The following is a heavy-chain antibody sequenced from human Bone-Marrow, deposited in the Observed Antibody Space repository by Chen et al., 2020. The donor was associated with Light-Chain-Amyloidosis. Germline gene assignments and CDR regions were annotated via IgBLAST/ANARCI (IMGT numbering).Heavy chain of an antibody. CDR2: IYPDDSDA. J-gene: IGHJ4*02. V-gene: IGHV5-51*01. D-gene: IGHD5-12*01. CDR1: GYTFPNYW. Sequence: EVQLEQSGPEVKKPGESLKISCKGSGYTFPNYWIGWVRQMPGKGLEWMGVIYPDDSDARYSPSFEGQVTIAADKSITPASLQWRSLKASDTAMSYWARRRDGYNFDYWGPGTLVTVSS. CDR3: ARRRDGYNFDY.